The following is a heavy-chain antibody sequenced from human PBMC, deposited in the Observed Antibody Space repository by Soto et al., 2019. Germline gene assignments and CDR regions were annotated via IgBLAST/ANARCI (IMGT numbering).Heavy chain of an antibody. CDR3: AIDSTRPGTSDI. CDR1: DGPFSVSY. V-gene: IGHV4-34*01. J-gene: IGHJ3*02. Sequence: ETLSLTFAAYDGPFSVSYWTWIRQSPGKGLEWIGEIKHSGSSNYTPSRKSRVNKLVVTTKSQGSQKLSSVNAADMTVYDSAIDSTRPGTSDIWGQGTRVTVSS. CDR2: IKHSGSS. D-gene: IGHD2-2*01.